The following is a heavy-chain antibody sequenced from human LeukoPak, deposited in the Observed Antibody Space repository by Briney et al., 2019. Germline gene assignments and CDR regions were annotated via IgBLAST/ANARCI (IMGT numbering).Heavy chain of an antibody. V-gene: IGHV1-18*01. CDR2: LSAYNGNT. CDR3: AREARYYSYMDV. CDR1: GSTFTSYG. Sequence: ASVKVSCKPSGSTFTSYGISWVRQAPGQGLEWMGWLSAYNGNTNYAQKLQGRVTMTTDTSTSTAYMELRSLRCDDTAVYYWAREARYYSYMDVWGKGTTVTVSS. J-gene: IGHJ6*03.